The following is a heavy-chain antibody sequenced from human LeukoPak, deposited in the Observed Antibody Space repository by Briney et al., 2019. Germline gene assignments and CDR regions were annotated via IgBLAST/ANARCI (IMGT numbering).Heavy chain of an antibody. CDR1: GFTFSGSA. Sequence: GGSLRLSCAASGFTFSGSAMHWVRQASGKGLEWVGRIRSKANSYATAYAASVKGRFTISRDDSKNTAYLQMNSLKTEDTAVYYCTTPQLHNWNYANDAFDIWGQGTMVTVSS. V-gene: IGHV3-73*01. CDR3: TTPQLHNWNYANDAFDI. CDR2: IRSKANSYAT. J-gene: IGHJ3*02. D-gene: IGHD1-7*01.